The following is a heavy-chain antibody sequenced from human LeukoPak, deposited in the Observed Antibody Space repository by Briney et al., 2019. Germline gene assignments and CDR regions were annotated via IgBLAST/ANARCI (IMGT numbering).Heavy chain of an antibody. Sequence: SQTLSLTCTVSGGSISSGRYYWSWIRLPAGKGLEWIGRIFTSGSTNYNPSLKSRVTISLDTSKNQFSLKLSSVTAADTAVYYCATIAVAGHFDYWGQGTLVTVSS. CDR3: ATIAVAGHFDY. V-gene: IGHV4-61*02. D-gene: IGHD6-19*01. CDR2: IFTSGST. CDR1: GGSISSGRYY. J-gene: IGHJ4*02.